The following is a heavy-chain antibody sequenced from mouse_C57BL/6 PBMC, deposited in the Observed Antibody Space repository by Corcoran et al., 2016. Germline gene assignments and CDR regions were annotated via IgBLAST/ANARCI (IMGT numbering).Heavy chain of an antibody. V-gene: IGHV8-12*01. D-gene: IGHD2-12*01. Sequence: QVTLKESGPGILQSSQTLSLTCSFSGFSLSTSGMGVSWIRQPSGKGLEWLAHIYWDDDKRYNPSLKSRLTISKDTSRNQVFLKITSVDTADTATYYCARGSDYSRFAYWGQGTLVTVSA. CDR3: ARGSDYSRFAY. CDR2: IYWDDDK. CDR1: GFSLSTSGMG. J-gene: IGHJ3*01.